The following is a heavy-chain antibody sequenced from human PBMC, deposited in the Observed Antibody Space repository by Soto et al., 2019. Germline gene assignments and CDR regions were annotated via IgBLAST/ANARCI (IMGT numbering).Heavy chain of an antibody. V-gene: IGHV4-61*01. J-gene: IGHJ4*02. D-gene: IGHD6-13*01. CDR1: GGSVSSGSYY. Sequence: QVQLQESGPGLVKPSETLSLTCTVSGGSVSSGSYYWNWIRQPPGKGLEWIGYIYYSGSTNYNPSPKSRVTISVDTSKNQFSLKLSSVTAADTAVYYCARGDSISLAATDTTHFHYWGQGTLVTVSS. CDR3: ARGDSISLAATDTTHFHY. CDR2: IYYSGST.